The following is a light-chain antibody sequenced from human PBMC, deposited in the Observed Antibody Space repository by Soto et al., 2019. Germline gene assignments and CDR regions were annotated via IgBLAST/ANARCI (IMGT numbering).Light chain of an antibody. Sequence: ENVLTQSPGTLSLSPGERATLSCWASQSVSSSSLDWYQQKPGQAPRLLIYGASSRATGIPDRVSGRGSGTDFTLTISRLEPEDFAVYYCQQYGSSPYTFGQGTKLEIK. CDR3: QQYGSSPYT. V-gene: IGKV3-20*01. J-gene: IGKJ2*01. CDR1: QSVSSSS. CDR2: GAS.